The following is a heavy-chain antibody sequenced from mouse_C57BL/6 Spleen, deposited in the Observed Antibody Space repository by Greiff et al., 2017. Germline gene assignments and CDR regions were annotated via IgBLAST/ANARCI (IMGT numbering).Heavy chain of an antibody. CDR1: GFTFSDYG. CDR2: ISRGSSTI. J-gene: IGHJ4*01. D-gene: IGHD2-4*01. Sequence: EVKLMESGGGLVKPGGSLKLSCAASGFTFSDYGMHWVRQAPEKGLEWVAYISRGSSTIYYADTVKGRVTITRDKAKNTLFLQMTSLRSEDTAMYYCAIDSLYAMDYWGQGTSVTVAS. CDR3: AIDSLYAMDY. V-gene: IGHV5-17*01.